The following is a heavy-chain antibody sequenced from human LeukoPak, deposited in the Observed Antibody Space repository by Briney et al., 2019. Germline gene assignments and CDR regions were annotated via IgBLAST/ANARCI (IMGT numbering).Heavy chain of an antibody. D-gene: IGHD3-22*01. CDR2: ISTSGST. J-gene: IGHJ4*02. CDR3: ARVRYSDSSVLTRKRSYYFDY. V-gene: IGHV4-4*07. Sequence: SETLSLTCTVSGGSISSYYWSWIRQPAGKGLESIGHISTSGSTNYNPSLKSRVTMSVDTSKNQFSLKLSSVTAADTAVHYCARVRYSDSSVLTRKRSYYFDYWGQGTLVTVSS. CDR1: GGSISSYY.